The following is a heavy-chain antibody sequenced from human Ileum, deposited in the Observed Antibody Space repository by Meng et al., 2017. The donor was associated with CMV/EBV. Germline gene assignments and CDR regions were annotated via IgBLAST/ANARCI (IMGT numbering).Heavy chain of an antibody. CDR2: INHAGGT. J-gene: IGHJ4*02. V-gene: IGHV4-34*01. CDR1: GDSVSGSSAA. D-gene: IGHD2-21*01. Sequence: SETLSLTCAISGDSVSGSSAAWNWVRQPPGKALEWIGEINHAGGTSYDPSLKSRVSISLDTSKTQFSLNLRSVTAADTAVYYCARGRLVFPLDYWGQGTLVTVSS. CDR3: ARGRLVFPLDY.